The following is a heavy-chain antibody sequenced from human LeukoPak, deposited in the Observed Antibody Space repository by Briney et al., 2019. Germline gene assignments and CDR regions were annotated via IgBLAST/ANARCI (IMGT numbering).Heavy chain of an antibody. V-gene: IGHV1-18*01. J-gene: IGHJ6*02. CDR2: ISAYNGNT. CDR1: GYTFTSYG. D-gene: IGHD3-3*01. Sequence: ASVKVSCKASGYTFTSYGISWVRQAPGQGLEWMGWISAYNGNTNYAQKLQGRVTMTTDTSTSTAYMELRSLRSDDTAVYYCARVKGSIGDFWSGYYHYYYGMDVWGQGTTVTVSS. CDR3: ARVKGSIGDFWSGYYHYYYGMDV.